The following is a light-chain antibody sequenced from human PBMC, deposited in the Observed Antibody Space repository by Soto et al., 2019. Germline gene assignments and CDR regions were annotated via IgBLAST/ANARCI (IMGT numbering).Light chain of an antibody. CDR1: ETVRSN. V-gene: IGKV3D-15*01. J-gene: IGKJ1*01. CDR3: QQYNNWWT. CDR2: AAS. Sequence: RVMTQSPDTLSVSPGERATLSCRASETVRSNLAWYQQKPGQAPRLLIYAASTRATGIPARFIGNGSGTEFTLTISRLQSEDFAVYYCQQYNNWWTFGQGTKVDIK.